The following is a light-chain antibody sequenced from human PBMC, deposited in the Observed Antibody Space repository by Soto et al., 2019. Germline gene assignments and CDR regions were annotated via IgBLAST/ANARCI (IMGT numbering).Light chain of an antibody. V-gene: IGKV1-5*03. CDR1: ENINTW. CDR3: QQYKSFWT. CDR2: KAS. J-gene: IGKJ1*01. Sequence: DIQMTQSPSTLSASVGDRVTITCRASENINTWLAWYQQQPGKAPKLLIYKASSLQSGAPPRFSGAGSGTEFTLTISSLQPDDLAIYYCQQYKSFWTFGHGTKVEIK.